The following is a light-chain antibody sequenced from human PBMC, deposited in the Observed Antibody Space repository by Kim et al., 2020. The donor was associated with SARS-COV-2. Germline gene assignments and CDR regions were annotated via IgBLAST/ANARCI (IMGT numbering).Light chain of an antibody. Sequence: EVVLTQSPATLSVSPGERATLSCRASQSVDSNLAWYRQKPGQAPSLLIYGASTRATGIPARFSGSGSGTDFTLTISSLQSEDFAVYYCQQYNSRPLTFGGGTKVDIK. J-gene: IGKJ4*01. CDR2: GAS. V-gene: IGKV3-15*01. CDR1: QSVDSN. CDR3: QQYNSRPLT.